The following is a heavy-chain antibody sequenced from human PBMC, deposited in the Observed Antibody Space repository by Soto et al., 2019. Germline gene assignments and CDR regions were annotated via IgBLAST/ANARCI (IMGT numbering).Heavy chain of an antibody. J-gene: IGHJ6*02. D-gene: IGHD3-16*01. CDR3: ARDVPLNYYDGTFSYYAMDV. Sequence: QVQLVQSGAEVKKPGSSVKVSCKASGGTFSSHAISWVRQAPGQGLEWMGGIIPFFKAANYAQKFQARVTITADDSTSTAYRDLYSLRSEDTAVYYCARDVPLNYYDGTFSYYAMDVWGQGTTVTVSS. V-gene: IGHV1-69*01. CDR1: GGTFSSHA. CDR2: IIPFFKAA.